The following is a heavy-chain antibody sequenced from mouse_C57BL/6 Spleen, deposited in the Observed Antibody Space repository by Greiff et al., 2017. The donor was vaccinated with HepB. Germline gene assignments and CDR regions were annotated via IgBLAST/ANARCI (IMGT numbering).Heavy chain of an antibody. Sequence: QVQLQQSGPELVKPGASVKISCKASGYAFSSSWMNWVKQRPGKGLEWIGRIYPGDGDTNYNGKFKGKATLTADKSSSTAYMQLSSLTSEDSAVYCCARAYGNYVYAMDYWGQGTSVTVSS. D-gene: IGHD2-1*01. J-gene: IGHJ4*01. CDR1: GYAFSSSW. V-gene: IGHV1-82*01. CDR3: ARAYGNYVYAMDY. CDR2: IYPGDGDT.